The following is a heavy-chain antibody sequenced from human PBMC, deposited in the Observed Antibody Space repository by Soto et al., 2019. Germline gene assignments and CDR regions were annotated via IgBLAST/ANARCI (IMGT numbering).Heavy chain of an antibody. Sequence: GASVKVSCKASGGTFSSYAISWVRQAPGQGLEWMGGIIPIFGTANYAQKFQGRVTITADESTSTAYMELSSLRSEDTAVYYCAGGDYGGNSDYYYYGMDVWGQGTTVTVSS. CDR3: AGGDYGGNSDYYYYGMDV. J-gene: IGHJ6*02. CDR2: IIPIFGTA. D-gene: IGHD4-17*01. V-gene: IGHV1-69*13. CDR1: GGTFSSYA.